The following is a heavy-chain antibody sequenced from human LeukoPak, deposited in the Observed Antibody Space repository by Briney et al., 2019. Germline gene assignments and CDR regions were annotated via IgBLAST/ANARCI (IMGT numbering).Heavy chain of an antibody. CDR2: ISYDGSNK. J-gene: IGHJ4*02. V-gene: IGHV3-30-3*01. CDR1: GFTFSSYA. Sequence: PGGSLRLSWAAAGFTFSSYAMHWVRQAPGKGLEWVAVISYDGSNKYYADSVKGRFTISRDNSKNTLYLQMNSLRAEDTAVYYCAGASIQLWPKGDLSGYWGQGTLVTVSS. D-gene: IGHD5-18*01. CDR3: AGASIQLWPKGDLSGY.